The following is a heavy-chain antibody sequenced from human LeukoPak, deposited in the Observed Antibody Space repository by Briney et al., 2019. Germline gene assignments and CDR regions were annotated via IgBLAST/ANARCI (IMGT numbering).Heavy chain of an antibody. CDR1: AGSINRGNYY. V-gene: IGHV4-61*02. D-gene: IGHD2-15*01. CDR2: IYTSGST. CDR3: AREPRLLRKWFDP. J-gene: IGHJ5*02. Sequence: SETLSLICTLSAGSINRGNYYWRWIRQPAGKGLERIGRIYTSGSTNYNPSLKSRVTIPVDTSKNRFSLKLSSVTAADTAVYHCAREPRLLRKWFDPGGQVSLVTVSS.